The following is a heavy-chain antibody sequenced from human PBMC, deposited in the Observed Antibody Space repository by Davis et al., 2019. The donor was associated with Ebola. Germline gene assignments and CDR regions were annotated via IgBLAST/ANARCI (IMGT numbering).Heavy chain of an antibody. Sequence: ASVKVSCKASGYTFTGYYMHWVRQAPGQGLEWMGWINPNSGGTNYAQKFQGRVTMTRDTSISTAYMELSRLRSDDTAVYYCARLSSGKYYYYYYMDVWGKGTTVTVSS. J-gene: IGHJ6*03. CDR3: ARLSSGKYYYYYYMDV. CDR1: GYTFTGYY. D-gene: IGHD2/OR15-2a*01. V-gene: IGHV1-2*02. CDR2: INPNSGGT.